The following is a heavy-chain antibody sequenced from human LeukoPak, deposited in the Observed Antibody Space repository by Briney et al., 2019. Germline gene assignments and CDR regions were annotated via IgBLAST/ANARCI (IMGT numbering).Heavy chain of an antibody. D-gene: IGHD7-27*01. CDR1: GGTFSSYA. Sequence: GASVKVSCKASGGTFSSYAISWVRQAPGQGLEWMGGIIPIFGTANYAQKFQGRVTITADKSTSTAYMELSNLKSDDTAVYYCAKAREINWSGVLDAFDIWGQGTMVTVSS. J-gene: IGHJ3*02. V-gene: IGHV1-69*06. CDR3: AKAREINWSGVLDAFDI. CDR2: IIPIFGTA.